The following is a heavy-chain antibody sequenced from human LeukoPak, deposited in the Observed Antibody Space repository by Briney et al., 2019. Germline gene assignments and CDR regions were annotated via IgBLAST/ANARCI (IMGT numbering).Heavy chain of an antibody. D-gene: IGHD3-22*01. CDR2: ISYDGSNK. V-gene: IGHV3-30-3*01. CDR3: AKEKPMIVG. J-gene: IGHJ4*02. Sequence: GRSLRLSCAASGFTFSSYAMRWVRQAPGKGLEWVAVISYDGSNKYYADSVKGRFTISRDNSKNTLYLQMNSLRAEDTAVYYCAKEKPMIVGWGQGTLVTVSS. CDR1: GFTFSSYA.